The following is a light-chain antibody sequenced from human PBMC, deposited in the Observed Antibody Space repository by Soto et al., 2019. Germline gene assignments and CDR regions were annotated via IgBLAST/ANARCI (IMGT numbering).Light chain of an antibody. CDR3: QQRSNWIT. J-gene: IGKJ5*01. V-gene: IGKV3-11*01. CDR2: DAS. Sequence: EIVLTQSPATLSLSPGERATLSCRASQSVSSYLACYQQKPGHAPRLLIYDASNRPTGIPARCSGSGSGTYVTLTISSREPEDFAVYYCQQRSNWITFGQGTRLEIK. CDR1: QSVSSY.